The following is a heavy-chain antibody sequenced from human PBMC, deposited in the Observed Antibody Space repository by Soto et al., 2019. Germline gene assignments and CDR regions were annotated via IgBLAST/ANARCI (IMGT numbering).Heavy chain of an antibody. CDR3: ARGPAYYFDY. V-gene: IGHV3-64*01. CDR2: ISSNGGST. J-gene: IGHJ4*02. CDR1: GFTFSSYA. Sequence: EVQLVESGGGLVQPGVSLRLSCAASGFTFSSYAMHWVRQAPGKGLEYVSAISSNGGSTYYANSVKGRFTISRDNSKNTLYLQMGSLRAEDMAVYYCARGPAYYFDYWGQGTLVTVSS.